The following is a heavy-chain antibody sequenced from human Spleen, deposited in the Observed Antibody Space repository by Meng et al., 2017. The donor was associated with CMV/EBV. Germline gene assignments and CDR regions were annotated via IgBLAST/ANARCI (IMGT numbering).Heavy chain of an antibody. Sequence: GQLVESGGGLVKPGGSLRLSCAASGFTVSSNYMSWVRQAPGKGLEWVSVIYSGGSTYYADSVKGRFTISRDNSKNTLYLQMNSLRAEDTAVYYCARGEWELLLAYWGQGTLVTVSS. CDR1: GFTVSSNY. V-gene: IGHV3-66*01. D-gene: IGHD1-26*01. J-gene: IGHJ4*02. CDR3: ARGEWELLLAY. CDR2: IYSGGST.